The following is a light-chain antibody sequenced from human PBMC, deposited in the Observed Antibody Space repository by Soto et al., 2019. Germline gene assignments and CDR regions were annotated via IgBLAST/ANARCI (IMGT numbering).Light chain of an antibody. CDR3: QQYNGYPYT. CDR1: QSIGLW. J-gene: IGKJ2*01. CDR2: DAS. V-gene: IGKV1-5*01. Sequence: DIQMTQSPPPLSASVGDRVTLTCRASQSIGLWLAWYQQKPGQAPKLLIYDASRLESGGPPRFSGSEYGTEFTLTISSLQPDDFATYYCQQYNGYPYTFGQGTKLEIK.